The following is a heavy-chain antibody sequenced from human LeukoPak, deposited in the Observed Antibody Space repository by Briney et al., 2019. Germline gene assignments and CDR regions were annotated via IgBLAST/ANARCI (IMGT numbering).Heavy chain of an antibody. J-gene: IGHJ5*02. V-gene: IGHV4-39*01. CDR1: GASISSDSYF. CDR3: ARLYRYYLGSGTYVAGWFDP. CDR2: ISHGGST. D-gene: IGHD3-10*01. Sequence: SETLSLTCTVSGASISSDSYFWAWIRQPPGKGLDWIGSISHGGSTYYNPSLKSRVTMSVGTSKIQFSLELSSVTAADTAVYYCARLYRYYLGSGTYVAGWFDPWGQGTLVTVSS.